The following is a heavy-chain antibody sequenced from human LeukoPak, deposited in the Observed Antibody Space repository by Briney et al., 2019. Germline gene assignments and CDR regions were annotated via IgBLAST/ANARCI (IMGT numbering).Heavy chain of an antibody. CDR2: ISSSGSTI. Sequence: AGGSLRLSCAASGFTFSSYEMNWVRQAPGKGLEWVSYISSSGSTIYYADSVKGRFTISRDNAKNSLYLQMYSLRAEDTAVYYCAELGITMIGGVWGKGTTVTISS. D-gene: IGHD3-10*02. CDR1: GFTFSSYE. CDR3: AELGITMIGGV. J-gene: IGHJ6*04. V-gene: IGHV3-48*03.